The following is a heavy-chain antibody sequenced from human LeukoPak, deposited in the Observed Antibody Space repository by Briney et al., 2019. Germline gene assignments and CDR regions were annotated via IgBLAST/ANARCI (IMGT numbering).Heavy chain of an antibody. CDR1: GGSISSGGYY. D-gene: IGHD3-16*01. J-gene: IGHJ6*02. CDR2: IYYSGST. V-gene: IGHV4-31*03. CDR3: ASLYRAGMDV. Sequence: SETLSLTCTVSGGSISSGGYYWSWIRQHPGKGLEWIGYIYYSGSTYYNPSLKSRVTISVDTSKNQFSLKLSSVTAADTAVYYCASLYRAGMDVWGQGTTVTVSS.